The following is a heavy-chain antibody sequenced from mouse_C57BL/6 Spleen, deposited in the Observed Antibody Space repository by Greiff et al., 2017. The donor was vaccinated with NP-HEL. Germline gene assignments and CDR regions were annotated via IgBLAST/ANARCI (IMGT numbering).Heavy chain of an antibody. J-gene: IGHJ4*01. Sequence: VQLQQSGAELVRPGASVTLSCKASGYTFTDYEMHWVKQTPVHGLEWIGAIDPATGGTAYNQKFKGKAMLTADKSSSTAYMERRSLTSEDSAVDYCTRGDGYPTYYAMDYWGQGTSVTVSS. CDR1: GYTFTDYE. CDR2: IDPATGGT. D-gene: IGHD2-3*01. CDR3: TRGDGYPTYYAMDY. V-gene: IGHV1-15*01.